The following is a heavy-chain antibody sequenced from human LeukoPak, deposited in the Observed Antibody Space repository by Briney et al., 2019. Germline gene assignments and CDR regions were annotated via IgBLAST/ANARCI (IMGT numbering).Heavy chain of an antibody. J-gene: IGHJ4*02. Sequence: PSETLSLTCAVYGGSFSGYYWSWIRQPPGKGLEWIGEINHSGSTNYNPSLKSRVTISVDTSKNQFSLKLSSVTAADTAVYYCARIGDRGAPLFWGQGTLVTVSS. CDR1: GGSFSGYY. D-gene: IGHD3-10*01. CDR3: ARIGDRGAPLF. V-gene: IGHV4-34*01. CDR2: INHSGST.